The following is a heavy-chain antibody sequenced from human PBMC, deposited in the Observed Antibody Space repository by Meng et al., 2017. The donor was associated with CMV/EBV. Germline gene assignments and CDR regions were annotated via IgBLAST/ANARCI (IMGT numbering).Heavy chain of an antibody. CDR2: ISWDGGST. D-gene: IGHD3-10*01. CDR1: GFSFDDYP. V-gene: IGHV3-43*01. J-gene: IGHJ5*02. CDR3: AKGPGENWFDP. Sequence: VHWEVYGGVVVQPGGSLRLSCAASGFSFDDYPMHWVRQAPGKGLEWVSLISWDGGSTYYADSVKGRFTISRDNSKNSLYLQMNSLRTEDTALYYCAKGPGENWFDPWGQGTLVTVSS.